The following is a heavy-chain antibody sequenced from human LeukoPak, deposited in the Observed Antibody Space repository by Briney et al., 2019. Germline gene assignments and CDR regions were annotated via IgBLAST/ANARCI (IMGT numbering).Heavy chain of an antibody. D-gene: IGHD2-15*01. CDR1: GLSVSGNY. CDR2: LDVGGST. CDR3: ARGGNSGGSLRSPFDI. V-gene: IGHV3-53*01. J-gene: IGHJ3*02. Sequence: GGSLRLSCAASGLSVSGNYMSWVRQPPRKGPEWVSVLDVGGSTYYADSVKGRFTISRDKSKNTLYLQFNSLRAEDTAVYYCARGGNSGGSLRSPFDIWGRGTMVTVSS.